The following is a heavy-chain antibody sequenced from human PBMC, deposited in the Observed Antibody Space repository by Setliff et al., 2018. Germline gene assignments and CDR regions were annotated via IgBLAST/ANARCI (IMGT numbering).Heavy chain of an antibody. CDR3: ARADSSGYYPYFDY. CDR1: GGSVSSGSYY. J-gene: IGHJ4*02. Sequence: SETLSLTCTVSGGSVSSGSYYWSWIRQPPGKGLEWIGYIYYSGSTNYNPSLKSRVTISVDTSKNQFSLKLSSVTAADTAVYYCARADSSGYYPYFDYWGQGTLVTVS. D-gene: IGHD3-22*01. CDR2: IYYSGST. V-gene: IGHV4-61*01.